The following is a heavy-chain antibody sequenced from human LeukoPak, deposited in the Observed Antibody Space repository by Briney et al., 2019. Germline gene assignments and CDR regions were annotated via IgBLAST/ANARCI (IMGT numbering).Heavy chain of an antibody. V-gene: IGHV4-59*08. D-gene: IGHD6-19*01. J-gene: IGHJ3*01. CDR1: GGSISSYY. CDR3: AGGGWSFDAFDF. CDR2: VHYSGST. Sequence: PSETLSLTCIVSGGSISSYYWSWIRQPPGKGLEWIGYVHYSGSTNYSPSLKSRATISVDTSKNRFSLRLSSLTAADTAVYFCAGGGWSFDAFDFWGQGTMVTVSS.